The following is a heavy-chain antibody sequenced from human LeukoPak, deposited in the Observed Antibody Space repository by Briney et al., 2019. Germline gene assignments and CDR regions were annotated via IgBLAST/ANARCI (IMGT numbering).Heavy chain of an antibody. D-gene: IGHD3-3*01. Sequence: ASVKVSCKASGYTFTSYGISWVRQAPGQGLEWMGWSSAYNGNTNYAQKLQGRVTMTTDTSTSTAYMELRSLRSDDTAVYYCARGRKSITIFGVVIIPFDYWGQGTLVTVSS. CDR2: SSAYNGNT. V-gene: IGHV1-18*01. J-gene: IGHJ4*02. CDR3: ARGRKSITIFGVVIIPFDY. CDR1: GYTFTSYG.